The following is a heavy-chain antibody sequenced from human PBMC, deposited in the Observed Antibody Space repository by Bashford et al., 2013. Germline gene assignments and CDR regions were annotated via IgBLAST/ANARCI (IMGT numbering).Heavy chain of an antibody. J-gene: IGHJ4*02. CDR3: ARNTEWLRNSGFDY. Sequence: SVKVSCKASGGTFSSYAISWVRQAPGQGLEWMGGIIPIFGTANYAQKFQGRVTITADKSTSTAYMELSSLRSEDTAVYYCARNTEWLRNSGFDYVGPGNPGPPSPQ. CDR1: GGTFSSYA. D-gene: IGHD5-12*01. CDR2: IIPIFGTA. V-gene: IGHV1-69*06.